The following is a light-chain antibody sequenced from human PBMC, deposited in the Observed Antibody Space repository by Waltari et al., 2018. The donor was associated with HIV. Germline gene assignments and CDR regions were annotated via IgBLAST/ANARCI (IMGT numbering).Light chain of an antibody. J-gene: IGLJ2*01. CDR3: QSYDSSLSGSI. CDR1: SSNIGAGYD. V-gene: IGLV1-40*01. Sequence: QSVLTQPPSVSGAPGQRVTISCTGSSSNIGAGYDVHWYQQLPGTAPKLLINGNINRPSGVPDRFSDSKSVTSASLAITGLQAEDEADYYCQSYDSSLSGSIFGGGTKLTVL. CDR2: GNI.